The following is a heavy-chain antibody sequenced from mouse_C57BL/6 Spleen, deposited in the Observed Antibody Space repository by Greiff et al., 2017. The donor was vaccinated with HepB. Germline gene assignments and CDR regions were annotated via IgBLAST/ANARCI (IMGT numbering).Heavy chain of an antibody. CDR3: ASPTFNGYYDYYAMDY. J-gene: IGHJ4*01. CDR2: IDPANGNT. CDR1: GFNIKNTY. V-gene: IGHV14-3*01. D-gene: IGHD2-3*01. Sequence: EVQLQQSVAELVRPGASVKLSCTASGFNIKNTYMHWVKQRPEQGLEWIGRIDPANGNTKYAPKFQGKATITADTSSNTAYLQLSSLTSEDTAIYYCASPTFNGYYDYYAMDYWGQGTSVTVSS.